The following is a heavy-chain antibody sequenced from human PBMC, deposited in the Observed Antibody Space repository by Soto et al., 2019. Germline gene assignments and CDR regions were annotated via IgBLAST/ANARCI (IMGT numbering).Heavy chain of an antibody. CDR1: GGSFSGYY. D-gene: IGHD1-26*01. Sequence: SETLSLTCAVYGGSFSGYYWSWIRQPPGKGLEWIGEINHSGSTNYNPSLKSRVTISVDTSKNQFSLKLSSVTAADTAVYYCARGKGGIVGAKWGQGTLVTVSS. J-gene: IGHJ4*02. CDR2: INHSGST. CDR3: ARGKGGIVGAK. V-gene: IGHV4-34*01.